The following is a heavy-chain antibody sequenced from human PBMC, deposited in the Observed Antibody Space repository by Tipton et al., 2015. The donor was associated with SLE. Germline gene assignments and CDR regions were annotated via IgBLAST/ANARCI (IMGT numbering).Heavy chain of an antibody. CDR1: GFSFSGYA. CDR3: AQAHLWGSYRYASDI. Sequence: LRLSCAASGFSFSGYAMHWVRQAPGKGLEWIGEVFRGGSTNYSPSLESRVTITVDMSKNQFSLRLISVTAADTAVYYCAQAHLWGSYRYASDIWGQGTMVTVSS. CDR2: VFRGGST. D-gene: IGHD3-16*02. J-gene: IGHJ3*02. V-gene: IGHV4-34*08.